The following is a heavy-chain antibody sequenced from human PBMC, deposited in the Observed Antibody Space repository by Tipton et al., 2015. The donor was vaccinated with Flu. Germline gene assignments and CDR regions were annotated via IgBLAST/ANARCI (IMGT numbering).Heavy chain of an antibody. CDR1: GFTFSSYG. V-gene: IGHV3-33*01. CDR3: AREEVAANYFDY. Sequence: RSLRLSCAASGFTFSSYGMHWVRQAPGKGLEWVAVIWYDGSNKYYADSVKGRFTISRDNSKNTLYLQMNSLRAEDTAVYYCAREEVAANYFDYWGQGTLVTVSS. D-gene: IGHD6-25*01. J-gene: IGHJ4*02. CDR2: IWYDGSNK.